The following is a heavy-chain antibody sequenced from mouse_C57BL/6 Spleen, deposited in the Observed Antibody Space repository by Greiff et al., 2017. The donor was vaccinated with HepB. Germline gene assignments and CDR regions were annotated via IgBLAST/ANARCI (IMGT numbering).Heavy chain of an antibody. V-gene: IGHV5-9-1*02. J-gene: IGHJ3*01. CDR2: ISSGGDYI. CDR3: TRELPPIYYYGEGFAY. D-gene: IGHD1-1*01. CDR1: GFTFSSYA. Sequence: EVQRVESGEGLVKPGGSLKLSCAASGFTFSSYAMSWVRQTPEKRLEWVAYISSGGDYIYYADTVKGRFTISRDNARTTLYLQMSSLKSEDTAMYYCTRELPPIYYYGEGFAYWGQGTLVTVSA.